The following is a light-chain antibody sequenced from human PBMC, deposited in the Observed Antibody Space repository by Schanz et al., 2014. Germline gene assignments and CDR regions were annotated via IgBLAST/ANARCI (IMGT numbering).Light chain of an antibody. Sequence: QSVLTQPPSASGTPGQRVTISCSGSSSNIGRNTVNWYQHLPGTAPKLLIFSNTLRPSGVPDRFSNSKTGTSASLVISGLQSEDEADYYCAAWDDSLDAYVFGSGTKLTVL. J-gene: IGLJ1*01. V-gene: IGLV1-44*01. CDR2: SNT. CDR3: AAWDDSLDAYV. CDR1: SSNIGRNT.